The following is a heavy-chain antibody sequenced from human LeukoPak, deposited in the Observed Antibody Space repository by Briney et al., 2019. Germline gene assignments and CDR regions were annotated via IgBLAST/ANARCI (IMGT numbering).Heavy chain of an antibody. Sequence: PSETLSLTCTVSGGSISNHYWTWIRQPPGKGLEWIGYISYSGSTNYNPSLRSRVTISIDTSNKQISLRLSPVTAADTAVYYCARDPTTVTKGSDIWGLGTMVTVSP. J-gene: IGHJ3*02. CDR1: GGSISNHY. CDR2: ISYSGST. D-gene: IGHD4-17*01. CDR3: ARDPTTVTKGSDI. V-gene: IGHV4-59*11.